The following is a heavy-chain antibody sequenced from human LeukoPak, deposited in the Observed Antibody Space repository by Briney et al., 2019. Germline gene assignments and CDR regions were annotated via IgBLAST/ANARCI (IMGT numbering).Heavy chain of an antibody. V-gene: IGHV3-23*01. D-gene: IGHD1-26*01. CDR1: GFTFSIYA. CDR3: AKVVGPTPYFFDY. CDR2: ISTSGGST. J-gene: IGHJ4*02. Sequence: GGSLRLSCAASGFTFSIYAMSWVRQAPGKGLECVSHISTSGGSTYYADSVKGRFTISRDNSKNTLYMQMNSLRAEDTAVYYCAKVVGPTPYFFDYWGQGTLVTVSS.